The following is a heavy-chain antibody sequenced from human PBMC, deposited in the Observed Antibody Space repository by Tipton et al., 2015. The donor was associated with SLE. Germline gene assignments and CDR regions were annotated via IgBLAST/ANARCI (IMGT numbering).Heavy chain of an antibody. CDR1: DDSISGYY. J-gene: IGHJ3*01. Sequence: TLSLTCTVSDDSISGYYWSWIRQPPGKGLEWIGEINYSGSTNYNPSLKSRVTISIGTSKNQLSLKLSSVTAADTAVYYCARGVAYYYDSGAFDVWGQGTMVTVSS. D-gene: IGHD3-22*01. V-gene: IGHV4-34*01. CDR2: INYSGST. CDR3: ARGVAYYYDSGAFDV.